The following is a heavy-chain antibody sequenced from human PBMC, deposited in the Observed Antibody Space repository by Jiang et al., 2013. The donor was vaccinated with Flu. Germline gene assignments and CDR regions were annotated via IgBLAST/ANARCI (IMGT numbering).Heavy chain of an antibody. V-gene: IGHV5-51*01. D-gene: IGHD2-2*01. J-gene: IGHJ5*02. CDR2: IYPGDSDT. Sequence: IGWVRQMPGKGLEWMGIIYPGDSDTRYSPSFQGQVTISADKSISTAYLQWSSLKASDTAMYYCARQASPVVVPADEGRNWFDPWGQGTLVTVSS. CDR3: ARQASPVVVPADEGRNWFDP.